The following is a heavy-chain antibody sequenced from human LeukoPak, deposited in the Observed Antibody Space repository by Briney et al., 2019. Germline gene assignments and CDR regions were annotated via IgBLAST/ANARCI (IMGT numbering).Heavy chain of an antibody. CDR2: LNQRGGT. D-gene: IGHD6-13*01. J-gene: IGHJ4*02. Sequence: SETLSDTSVDPRGSPIGSIWSWMRPPPRRGGEWVGELNQRGGTNYNTSLQSRVAISADTTTNQYSQKLSSVTAADTAVYYCASQRAYNSSSWYPFDYWGQGALVTVSS. CDR1: RGSPIGSI. V-gene: IGHV4-34*01. CDR3: ASQRAYNSSSWYPFDY.